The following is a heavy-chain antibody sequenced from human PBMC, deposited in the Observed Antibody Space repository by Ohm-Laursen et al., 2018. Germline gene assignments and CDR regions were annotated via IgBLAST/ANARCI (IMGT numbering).Heavy chain of an antibody. Sequence: SLRLSCAASEFTFSDYSMTWIRQAPGKGLEWVSYISSSSSTIYYADSVKGRFTISRDNSKNTLYLQMNSLRAEDAAVYYCAKDVPLSSSDAFDIWGQGTMVTVSS. D-gene: IGHD6-19*01. J-gene: IGHJ3*02. CDR3: AKDVPLSSSDAFDI. CDR2: ISSSSSTI. CDR1: EFTFSDYS. V-gene: IGHV3-11*04.